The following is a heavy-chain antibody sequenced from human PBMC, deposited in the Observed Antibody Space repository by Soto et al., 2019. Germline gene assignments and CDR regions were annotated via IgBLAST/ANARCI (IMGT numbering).Heavy chain of an antibody. CDR1: GGSISSYY. CDR2: IYYSGST. D-gene: IGHD6-19*01. CDR3: ARGDSSGWYDAFDI. V-gene: IGHV4-59*01. Sequence: SETLSLTCTVSGGSISSYYWSWIRQPPGKGLEWIGYIYYSGSTNYNPSLKSRVTISVDTSKNQFSLKLSSVTAADTAVYYCARGDSSGWYDAFDIWGQGTMVTVSS. J-gene: IGHJ3*02.